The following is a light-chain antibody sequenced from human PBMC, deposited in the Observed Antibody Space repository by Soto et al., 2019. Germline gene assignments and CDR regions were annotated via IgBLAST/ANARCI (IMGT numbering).Light chain of an antibody. CDR2: DVT. J-gene: IGLJ1*01. Sequence: QSALTQPRSVSGSPGQSVTISCTGTSSDVGAYNYVSWHQQHPGKAPKLVIYDVTQRPSGVPDRFSASKSGITASLTISGLQAEDEADYFCQSYASSLNGLYVFGTGTKLTVL. CDR1: SSDVGAYNY. V-gene: IGLV2-11*02. CDR3: QSYASSLNGLYV.